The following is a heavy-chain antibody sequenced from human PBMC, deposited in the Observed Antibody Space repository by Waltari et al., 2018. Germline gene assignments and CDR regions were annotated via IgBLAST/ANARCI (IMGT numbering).Heavy chain of an antibody. D-gene: IGHD3-10*01. CDR2: IRSKAYGGTT. CDR1: GFTFGDYA. Sequence: EVQLVESGGGLVQPGRSLRLSCTASGFTFGDYAMSWFRPAPGKGLEWVGFIRSKAYGGTTEYAASVKGRFTISRDDSKSIAYLQMNSLKTEDTAVYYCTRDFLWFRELPTNAFDIWGQGTMVTVSS. J-gene: IGHJ3*02. V-gene: IGHV3-49*03. CDR3: TRDFLWFRELPTNAFDI.